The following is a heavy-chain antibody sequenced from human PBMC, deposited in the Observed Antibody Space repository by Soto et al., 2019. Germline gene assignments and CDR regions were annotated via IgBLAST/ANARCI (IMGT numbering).Heavy chain of an antibody. Sequence: EVQLLESGGGLVQPGGSLRLSCAASGFTFSSYAMSWVRQAPGKGLEWVSVISGSGGSTYYPDPGRGRFTSSRDKSNNTLYLQMNSLRAEDTAVYYCAKKNYKKEDLFDYWGQGTLVTVSS. CDR2: ISGSGGST. CDR1: GFTFSSYA. J-gene: IGHJ4*02. V-gene: IGHV3-23*01. CDR3: AKKNYKKEDLFDY. D-gene: IGHD1-7*01.